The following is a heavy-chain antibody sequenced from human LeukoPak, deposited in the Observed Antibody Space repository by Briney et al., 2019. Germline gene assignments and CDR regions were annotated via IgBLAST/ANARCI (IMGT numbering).Heavy chain of an antibody. V-gene: IGHV4-4*08. CDR2: IYTSGST. D-gene: IGHD3-3*01. J-gene: IGHJ4*02. Sequence: PGGSLRLSCAASGFTFSSYSMNWVRQAPGKGLEWIGRIYTSGSTNYNPSLKSRVTISVDTSKNQFSLKLSSVTAADTAVYYCASSFGVAWYYFDYWGQGTLVTVSS. CDR1: GFTFSSYS. CDR3: ASSFGVAWYYFDY.